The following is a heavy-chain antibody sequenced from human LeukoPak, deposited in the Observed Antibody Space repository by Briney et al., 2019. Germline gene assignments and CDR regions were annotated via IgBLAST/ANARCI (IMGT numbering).Heavy chain of an antibody. CDR1: GYTFTGYY. CDR2: INPNSGGT. CDR3: ARERGYCSSTSCYRSRRGPGY. Sequence: GASVKVSCKASGYTFTGYYMHWVRQAPGQGLEWMGWINPNSGGTNYAQKFQGRVTMTRDTSISTAYMELSRLRSDDTAVYYCARERGYCSSTSCYRSRRGPGYWGQGTLVTVSS. D-gene: IGHD2-2*02. J-gene: IGHJ4*02. V-gene: IGHV1-2*02.